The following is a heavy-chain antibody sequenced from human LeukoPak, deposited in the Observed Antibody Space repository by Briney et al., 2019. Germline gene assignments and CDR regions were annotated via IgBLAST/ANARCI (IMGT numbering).Heavy chain of an antibody. CDR2: IYYSGST. Sequence: SETLSLTCTVSGGSISSSSYYWGWIRQPPGTGLEWIGSIYYSGSTYYNPSLKSRVTISVDTSKNQFSLKLSSVTAADTAVYYCARGGTTIIVMQGLAYWGQGTLVTVSS. V-gene: IGHV4-39*07. D-gene: IGHD3-22*01. CDR1: GGSISSSSYY. J-gene: IGHJ4*02. CDR3: ARGGTTIIVMQGLAY.